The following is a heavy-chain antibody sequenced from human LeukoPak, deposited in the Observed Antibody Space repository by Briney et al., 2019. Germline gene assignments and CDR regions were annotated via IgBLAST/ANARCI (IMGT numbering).Heavy chain of an antibody. J-gene: IGHJ6*02. D-gene: IGHD7-27*01. CDR3: ARRPNSYYYYYGMDV. V-gene: IGHV4-34*01. CDR1: GGSFSGYY. Sequence: PSETLSLTCAVYGGSFSGYYWSWIRQPPGKGLEWIGEINHSGSTNYNPSLKSRVTISVDTSKNQFSLKLSSVTAADTAVYYCARRPNSYYYYYGMDVWGQGTTVTVSS. CDR2: INHSGST.